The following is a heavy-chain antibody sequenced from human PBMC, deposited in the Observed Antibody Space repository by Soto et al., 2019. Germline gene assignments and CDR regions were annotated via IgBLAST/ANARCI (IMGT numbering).Heavy chain of an antibody. CDR3: GGDNRIVGSFDP. CDR1: GFTFSTAS. J-gene: IGHJ5*02. V-gene: IGHV3-48*02. D-gene: IGHD3-22*01. CDR2: ITSSSTTI. Sequence: PXESLGLSCAASGFTFSTASVDWVRQDPGKGLEWISYITSSSTTILYADSVKCRFTISRDNAKNSLYLQMDSLRDEDTSVYYCGGDNRIVGSFDPWGQGTLVTVPS.